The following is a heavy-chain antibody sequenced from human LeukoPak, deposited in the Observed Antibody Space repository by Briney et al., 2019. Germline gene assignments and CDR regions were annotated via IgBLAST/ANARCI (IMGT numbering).Heavy chain of an antibody. Sequence: GGSLRLSCAASGFSFGDAWMSWVRQIPGKGLEWVGRIESKTDGGTTDYAAPVKGRFTISRDDSTNTLYLQMNSLKSEDTAVYYCTTYGSGRKFDYWGQGILVTVSS. CDR2: IESKTDGGTT. V-gene: IGHV3-15*04. J-gene: IGHJ4*02. CDR1: GFSFGDAW. CDR3: TTYGSGRKFDY. D-gene: IGHD3-10*01.